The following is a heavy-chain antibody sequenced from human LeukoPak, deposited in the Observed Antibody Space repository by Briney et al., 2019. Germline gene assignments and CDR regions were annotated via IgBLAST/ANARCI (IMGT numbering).Heavy chain of an antibody. V-gene: IGHV5-51*01. D-gene: IGHD4-17*01. Sequence: GESLKISCKASGYSFSTYWIAWVRQMPGKGLELMGIMYPDDSDTRYSPSFQGQVTISADKSINTAYLRWNSLQASDTAIYYCARLKGGLVKLRECYFDYWGQGTLVTV. CDR1: GYSFSTYW. J-gene: IGHJ4*02. CDR3: ARLKGGLVKLRECYFDY. CDR2: MYPDDSDT.